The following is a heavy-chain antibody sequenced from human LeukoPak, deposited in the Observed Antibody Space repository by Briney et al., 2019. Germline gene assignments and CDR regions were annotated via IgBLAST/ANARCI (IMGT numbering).Heavy chain of an antibody. CDR1: GGSISSYY. CDR3: ARQYSSSWYYFDY. D-gene: IGHD6-13*01. J-gene: IGHJ4*02. CDR2: IYYSGST. Sequence: SETLSLTCTVSGGSISSYYWSWIRQSPGKGLEWIGYIYYSGSTNYNPSLKSRVTISVDTSKNQFSLKLRSVTAADTAVYYCARQYSSSWYYFDYWGQGTLVTVSS. V-gene: IGHV4-59*08.